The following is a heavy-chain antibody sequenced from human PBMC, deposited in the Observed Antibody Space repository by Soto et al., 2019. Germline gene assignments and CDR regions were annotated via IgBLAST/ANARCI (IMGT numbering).Heavy chain of an antibody. CDR1: GGTFSSYA. CDR3: ARGGHIVLMVYATAPAFDP. D-gene: IGHD2-8*01. V-gene: IGHV1-69*13. Sequence: SVKVSCKASGGTFSSYAISWVLQAPGQGLEWMGGIIPIFGTANYAQKFQGRVTITADESTSTAYMELSSLRSEDTAVYYCARGGHIVLMVYATAPAFDPWGQGTLVTVSS. J-gene: IGHJ5*02. CDR2: IIPIFGTA.